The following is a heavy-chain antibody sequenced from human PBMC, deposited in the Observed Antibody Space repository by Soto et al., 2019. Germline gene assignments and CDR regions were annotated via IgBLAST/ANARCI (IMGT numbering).Heavy chain of an antibody. Sequence: QAQLQESGPGLVKPSETLSLTCTVSGGSVSSGSYYWSWIRQPPGKGLEWIGYIYYRGSTNYNPSLKSRVTISVDTSKNQFSLKMSSVTAADTAVYHCARGNYGSGSYYNVDWFDPWGQGTLVTVSP. CDR3: ARGNYGSGSYYNVDWFDP. J-gene: IGHJ5*02. CDR1: GGSVSSGSYY. V-gene: IGHV4-61*01. D-gene: IGHD3-10*01. CDR2: IYYRGST.